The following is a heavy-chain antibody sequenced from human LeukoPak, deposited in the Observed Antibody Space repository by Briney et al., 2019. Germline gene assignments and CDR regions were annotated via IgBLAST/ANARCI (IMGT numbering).Heavy chain of an antibody. CDR1: GGSISSYY. J-gene: IGHJ2*01. Sequence: PSETLSLTCTVSGGSISSYYWSWIRQPAGKGLEWIGRIYTSGSTNYNPSLKSRVTMSVDTSKNQFSLKLSSVTAADTAVYYCARDGAVAAFWYFDLWGRGTLVTVSS. D-gene: IGHD6-19*01. CDR3: ARDGAVAAFWYFDL. CDR2: IYTSGST. V-gene: IGHV4-4*07.